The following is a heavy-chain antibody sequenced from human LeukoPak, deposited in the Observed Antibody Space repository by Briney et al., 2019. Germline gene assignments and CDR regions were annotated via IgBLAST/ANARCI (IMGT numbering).Heavy chain of an antibody. V-gene: IGHV4-59*12. CDR3: ARESSQNPEEIAVAGSSF. CDR2: IYYSGST. CDR1: GGSISSYY. Sequence: SETLSLTCTVSGGSISSYYWSWIRQPPGKGLEWIGYIYYSGSTNYNPSLKSRVTISVDTSKNQFSLKLSSVTAADTAVYYCARESSQNPEEIAVAGSSFWGQGTLVTVSS. J-gene: IGHJ4*02. D-gene: IGHD6-19*01.